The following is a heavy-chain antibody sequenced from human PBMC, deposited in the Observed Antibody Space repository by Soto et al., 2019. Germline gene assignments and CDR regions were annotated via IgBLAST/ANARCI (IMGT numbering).Heavy chain of an antibody. CDR3: ARGTGTGYYYYYYGMDV. J-gene: IGHJ6*02. Sequence: QVQLQESGPGLVKPSQTLSLTCTVSGGSISSGGYYWSWIRQHPGKGLEWIGYIYYSGSTYYNPXLKSRVTISVXXSXNXXSLKLSSVTAADTAVYYCARGTGTGYYYYYYGMDVWGQGTTVTVSS. CDR1: GGSISSGGYY. CDR2: IYYSGST. D-gene: IGHD1-1*01. V-gene: IGHV4-31*03.